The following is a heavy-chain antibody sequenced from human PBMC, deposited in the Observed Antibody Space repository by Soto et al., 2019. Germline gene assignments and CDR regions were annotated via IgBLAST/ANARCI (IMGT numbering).Heavy chain of an antibody. CDR2: INSDGNST. CDR3: ASVAMWWAGAFHI. D-gene: IGHD2-21*01. J-gene: IGHJ3*02. V-gene: IGHV3-74*01. Sequence: EVQVVESGGGLVQPGGSLRLSCAASGFTFSSYWMYWVRQAPGKGLVWVSRINSDGNSTNYADSVKGRFTISRDNAKNTLYLQMNSVRAEDTAVYYCASVAMWWAGAFHIWGQGTMVTVSS. CDR1: GFTFSSYW.